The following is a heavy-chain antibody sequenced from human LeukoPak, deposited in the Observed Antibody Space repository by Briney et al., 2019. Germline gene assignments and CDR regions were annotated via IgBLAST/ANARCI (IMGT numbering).Heavy chain of an antibody. CDR1: GYTFSGYY. CDR2: INPNNGDT. CDR3: VRDSNYYDSTDYLDH. D-gene: IGHD3-9*01. J-gene: IGHJ4*02. Sequence: ASVKVSCKASGYTFSGYYIHWIRQAPGQGLEWMGWINPNNGDTKYAQTFHGRVTMTRDTSIRTAYMELSGLRYDDTALYYCVRDSNYYDSTDYLDHWGQGSQIIVSS. V-gene: IGHV1-2*02.